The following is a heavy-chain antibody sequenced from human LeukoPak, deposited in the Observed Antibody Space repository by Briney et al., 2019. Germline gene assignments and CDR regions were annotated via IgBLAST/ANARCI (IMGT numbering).Heavy chain of an antibody. J-gene: IGHJ4*02. D-gene: IGHD5-24*01. Sequence: KSSETLSLTCTVSGGSISSYCWSWIRQPPGKGLEWIGYIYYSGSTNYNPSLKSRVTISVDTSKKQISLNLSSVTAADTAVYYCARHTVGDGYNEKSGFDYWGQGTLVTVSS. CDR1: GGSISSYC. CDR2: IYYSGST. CDR3: ARHTVGDGYNEKSGFDY. V-gene: IGHV4-59*08.